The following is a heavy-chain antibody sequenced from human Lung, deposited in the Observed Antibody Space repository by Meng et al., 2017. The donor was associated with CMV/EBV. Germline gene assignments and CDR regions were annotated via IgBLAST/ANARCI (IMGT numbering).Heavy chain of an antibody. CDR1: GYTFTSYG. D-gene: IGHD6-13*01. CDR2: ISAYNGNT. V-gene: IGHV1-18*01. CDR3: AASSSSWYQNWFDP. Sequence: VQLLRSGAEVKKPGASVKVSCKASGYTFTSYGISLVRQAPGQGLEWMGWISAYNGNTNYAQKLQGRITMTTDTSTSTAYMELRSLRSDDTAVYYCAASSSSWYQNWFDPWGQGTLVTVSS. J-gene: IGHJ5*02.